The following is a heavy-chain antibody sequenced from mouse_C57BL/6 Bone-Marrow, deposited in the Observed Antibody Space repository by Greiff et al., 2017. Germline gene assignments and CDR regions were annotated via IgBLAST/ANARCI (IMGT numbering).Heavy chain of an antibody. D-gene: IGHD1-1*01. CDR2: INPYNGGT. V-gene: IGHV1-19*01. CDR3: AIDTTVVATEYFDV. Sequence: VQLQQSGPVLVKPGASVKMSCKASGYTFTDYYMNWVKQSHGKSLEWIGVINPYNGGTSYNQTFKGKATLTVDKSSSTAYMELNSLTSEDSAVYYCAIDTTVVATEYFDVWGTGTTGTVSS. CDR1: GYTFTDYY. J-gene: IGHJ1*03.